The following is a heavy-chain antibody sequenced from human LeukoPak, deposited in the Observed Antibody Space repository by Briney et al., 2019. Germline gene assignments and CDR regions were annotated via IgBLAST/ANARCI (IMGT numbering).Heavy chain of an antibody. Sequence: SETLTLTCAVSGGSFSGYYWSWIRQPPGKGLEWIGEINHSGSTNYNPSLKSRVTISVDTSKNQFSLKLSSVTAADTAVYYCAREVYGSGSYLGYYYYYMDVWGKGTTVTVSS. CDR2: INHSGST. D-gene: IGHD3-10*01. CDR1: GGSFSGYY. V-gene: IGHV4-34*01. CDR3: AREVYGSGSYLGYYYYYMDV. J-gene: IGHJ6*03.